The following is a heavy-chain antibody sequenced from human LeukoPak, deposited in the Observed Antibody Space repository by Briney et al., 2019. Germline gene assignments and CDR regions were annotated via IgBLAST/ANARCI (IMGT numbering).Heavy chain of an antibody. V-gene: IGHV4-30-2*01. CDR2: IYHSGST. CDR1: GGSISSGGYY. J-gene: IGHJ4*02. D-gene: IGHD6-19*01. CDR3: ARSPPQWLAQEGDY. Sequence: PSETLSLTCTVSGGSISSGGYYWSWIRQPPGKGLEWIGYIYHSGSTYYNPSLKSRVTISVDRSKNQFSLKLSSVTAADTAVYYCARSPPQWLAQEGDYWGQGTLVTVSS.